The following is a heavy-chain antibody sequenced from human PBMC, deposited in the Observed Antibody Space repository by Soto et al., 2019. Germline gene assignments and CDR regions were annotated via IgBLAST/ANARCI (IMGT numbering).Heavy chain of an antibody. Sequence: EVHLLDSGGGLVQHGGSLRLTCSASTFTLSYYWMHWVRQAPGKGLVWVSGINNDGSTTRYADSVKGRFTIFRDHAKTLVYMQMHSLRAEDMAVYLCIRVTGVDFDYWGPGSLVTVAS. CDR2: INNDGSTT. D-gene: IGHD7-27*01. J-gene: IGHJ4*02. CDR1: TFTLSYYW. V-gene: IGHV3-74*01. CDR3: IRVTGVDFDY.